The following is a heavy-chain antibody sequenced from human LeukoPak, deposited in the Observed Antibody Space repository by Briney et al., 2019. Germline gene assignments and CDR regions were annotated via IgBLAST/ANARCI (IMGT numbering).Heavy chain of an antibody. CDR1: GFTFSSYA. Sequence: GGSLRLSCAASGFTFSSYAMSWARQAPGKGLEWVSAISGSGGSTYYADSVKGRFTICRDNSKNTLYRQMNSLRAEETAVYYCATVAIRSWYKQVDYWGKGTLVTVSS. CDR3: ATVAIRSWYKQVDY. V-gene: IGHV3-23*01. D-gene: IGHD6-13*01. J-gene: IGHJ4*02. CDR2: ISGSGGST.